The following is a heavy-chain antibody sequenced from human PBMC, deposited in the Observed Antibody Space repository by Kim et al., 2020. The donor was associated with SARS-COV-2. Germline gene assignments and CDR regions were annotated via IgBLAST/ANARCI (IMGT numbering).Heavy chain of an antibody. CDR2: IYYSGST. CDR3: ARPRGPTFGGVIVDY. CDR1: GGSISSSSYY. Sequence: SETLSLTCTVSGGSISSSSYYWGWIRQPPGKGLEWIGSIYYSGSTYYNPSLKSRVTISVDTSKNQFSLKLSSVTAADTAVYYCARPRGPTFGGVIVDYWGQGTLVTVSS. D-gene: IGHD3-16*02. J-gene: IGHJ4*02. V-gene: IGHV4-39*01.